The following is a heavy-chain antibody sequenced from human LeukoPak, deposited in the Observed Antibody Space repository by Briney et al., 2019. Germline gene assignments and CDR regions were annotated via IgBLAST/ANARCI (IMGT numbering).Heavy chain of an antibody. Sequence: GGSLRLSCAASGFTFSSYSMNWVRQAPGKGLEWVSYISSSSSTIYYADSVKGRFTISRDNAKNSLYLQMNSLRAEDTAVYYCARDSKDLGSRRNWFDPWGQGTLVTVSS. CDR3: ARDSKDLGSRRNWFDP. CDR2: ISSSSSTI. CDR1: GFTFSSYS. J-gene: IGHJ5*02. V-gene: IGHV3-48*01. D-gene: IGHD2-15*01.